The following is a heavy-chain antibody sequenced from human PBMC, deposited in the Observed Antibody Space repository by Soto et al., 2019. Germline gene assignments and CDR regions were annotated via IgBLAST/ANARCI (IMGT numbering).Heavy chain of an antibody. J-gene: IGHJ4*02. D-gene: IGHD3-16*01. CDR3: GRRVPLCAGPCEF. CDR1: GYTFTSYG. Sequence: QVQLVQSGAEVKKPGASVKVSCKASGYTFTSYGISWVRQAPGQGLERIGWISAYYGNTNYAQKLEGRVTMSSDTSTGTAYLGHRSVRWDDRAVNGCGRRVPLCAGPCEFRGRGCLVTVSS. V-gene: IGHV1-18*01. CDR2: ISAYYGNT.